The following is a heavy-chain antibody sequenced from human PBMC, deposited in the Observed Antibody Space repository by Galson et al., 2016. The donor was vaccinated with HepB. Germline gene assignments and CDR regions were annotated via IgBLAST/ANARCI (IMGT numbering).Heavy chain of an antibody. J-gene: IGHJ4*02. V-gene: IGHV3-30*03. Sequence: SLRLSCAASGFTFANYGMHWVRQAPGKGLEWVAHISYDGSKKFHGDTLKGRFTISRDNAKNSLYLQMNSLRAEDTAVYYCATLDLGVGQPIRDNWGQGILVSVSS. CDR1: GFTFANYG. CDR3: ATLDLGVGQPIRDN. D-gene: IGHD3-16*01. CDR2: ISYDGSKK.